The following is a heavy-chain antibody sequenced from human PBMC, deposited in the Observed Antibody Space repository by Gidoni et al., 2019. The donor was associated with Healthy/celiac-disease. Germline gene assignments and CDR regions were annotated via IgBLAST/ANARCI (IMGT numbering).Heavy chain of an antibody. V-gene: IGHV3-11*06. CDR3: ARDGDCSGGSCYSGGIDY. J-gene: IGHJ4*02. Sequence: QVQLVESGGGLVKPGGSLRLSCAASGFTFSDYYMSWIRQAPGKGLEWVSYISSSSSYTNYADSVKGRFTISRDNAKNSLYLQMNSLRAEDTAVYYCARDGDCSGGSCYSGGIDYWGQGTLVTVSS. D-gene: IGHD2-15*01. CDR2: ISSSSSYT. CDR1: GFTFSDYY.